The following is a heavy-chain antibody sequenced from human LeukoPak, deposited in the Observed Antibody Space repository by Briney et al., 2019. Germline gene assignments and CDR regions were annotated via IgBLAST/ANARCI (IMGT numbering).Heavy chain of an antibody. V-gene: IGHV3-21*01. CDR3: ARLSSSWYDY. CDR2: ISSSSSYI. D-gene: IGHD6-13*01. J-gene: IGHJ4*02. Sequence: PGGSLRLFCAASGSTFSSYNMHWVRQAPGKGLEWVSSISSSSSYIYYADSVKGRFTISRDNAKNSLYLQMNSLRAEDTGVYYCARLSSSWYDYWGQGTLVTVSS. CDR1: GSTFSSYN.